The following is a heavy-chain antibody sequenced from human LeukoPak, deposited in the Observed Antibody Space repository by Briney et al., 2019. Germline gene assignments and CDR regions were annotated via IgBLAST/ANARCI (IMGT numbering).Heavy chain of an antibody. J-gene: IGHJ4*02. V-gene: IGHV3-7*01. CDR2: INQDGSEK. CDR1: GFIFSDYW. Sequence: GSLRLSCAASGFIFSDYWMTWVRQAPGKGLEWVANINQDGSEKNYVDSAKGRFTISRDNAKNSLYLQMSSLRVEDTAVYYCAKVGPSMVRGVRTLGPTDYWGQGTLVTVSS. D-gene: IGHD3-10*01. CDR3: AKVGPSMVRGVRTLGPTDY.